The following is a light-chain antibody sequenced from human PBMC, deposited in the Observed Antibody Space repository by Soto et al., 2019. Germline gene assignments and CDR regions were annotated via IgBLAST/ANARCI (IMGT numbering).Light chain of an antibody. CDR3: AAWDDSLSVFYV. V-gene: IGLV1-47*01. CDR2: RNN. Sequence: QSVLTQPPSASGTPGQRVTISCSGSSSNIGSNYVYWYQQLPGTAPKLLIYRNNQRPSGVPDRFSGSKSGTSASLAISGLRSEDEADYYCAAWDDSLSVFYVFGTGTKLTVL. CDR1: SSNIGSNY. J-gene: IGLJ1*01.